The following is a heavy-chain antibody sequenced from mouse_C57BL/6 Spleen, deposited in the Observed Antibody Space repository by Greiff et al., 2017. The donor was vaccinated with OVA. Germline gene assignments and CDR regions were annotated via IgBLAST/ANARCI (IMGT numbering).Heavy chain of an antibody. CDR1: GYTFTDYY. CDR3: ARSVGYYGIPYYFDY. V-gene: IGHV1-26*01. CDR2: INPNNGGT. Sequence: EVQLQQSGPELVKPGASVKISCKASGYTFTDYYMNWVKQSHGKSLEWIGDINPNNGGTSYNQKFKGKATLTVDKSSSTAYMELRSLTSEDSAVYYCARSVGYYGIPYYFDYWGQGTTLTVSS. J-gene: IGHJ2*01. D-gene: IGHD1-1*01.